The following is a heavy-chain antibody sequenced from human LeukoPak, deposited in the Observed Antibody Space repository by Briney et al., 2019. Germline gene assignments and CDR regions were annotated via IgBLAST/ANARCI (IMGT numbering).Heavy chain of an antibody. CDR2: IRHDGSTK. J-gene: IGHJ4*02. D-gene: IGHD6-13*01. V-gene: IGHV3-7*03. CDR1: GFPFYSYW. Sequence: GGSLRLSCTASGFPFYSYWMTWVRQTPGKGLEWVANIRHDGSTKYYVDSVRGRFTISRDNAMNSLYLQMDSLRVEDTAIYYCARSVPYGTTWYGRSDCWGQGTQVTVSS. CDR3: ARSVPYGTTWYGRSDC.